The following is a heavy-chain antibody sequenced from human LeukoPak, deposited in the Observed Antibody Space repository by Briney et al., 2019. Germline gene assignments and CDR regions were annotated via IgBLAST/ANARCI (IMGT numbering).Heavy chain of an antibody. D-gene: IGHD2-2*01. CDR1: GGTFSSYA. CDR3: ARGEYCSSTSCYQGAYYGMDV. CDR2: IIPIFGTA. J-gene: IGHJ6*02. Sequence: SVKVSCKASGGTFSSYAISWVRQAPGQGLEWMGGIIPIFGTANYAQKFQGRVTITADESTSTAYMELGSLRSEDTAVYYCARGEYCSSTSCYQGAYYGMDVWGQGTTVTVSS. V-gene: IGHV1-69*13.